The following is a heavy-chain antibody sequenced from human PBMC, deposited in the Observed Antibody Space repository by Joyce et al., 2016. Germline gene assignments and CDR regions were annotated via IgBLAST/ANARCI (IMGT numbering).Heavy chain of an antibody. V-gene: IGHV1-69*12. Sequence: QVQLVQSGAELSKPGSSVMVSCKASGGTFSDYGFCWVRQAPGQGLGWMGGIFPIYGTPQYGQRFQDRVTISADESTSTVYMEVSRLSSEDTAVYYCARGGKSYYESSGYYFDYWGQGTLVSVSS. D-gene: IGHD3-22*01. J-gene: IGHJ4*02. CDR1: GGTFSDYG. CDR2: IFPIYGTP. CDR3: ARGGKSYYESSGYYFDY.